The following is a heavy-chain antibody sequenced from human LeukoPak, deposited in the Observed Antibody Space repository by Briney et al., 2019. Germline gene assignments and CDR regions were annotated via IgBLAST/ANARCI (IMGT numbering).Heavy chain of an antibody. CDR1: GGSISSSSYY. Sequence: SETLSLTCTVSGGSISSSSYYWGWIRRPPGKGLEWIGTIYYTGRTYYNPSLKSRATISVDTSKRQFSLKLTSVTAADTAVYYCARQLTGTEYMDVWGKGTTVTISS. D-gene: IGHD1-14*01. J-gene: IGHJ6*03. CDR2: IYYTGRT. CDR3: ARQLTGTEYMDV. V-gene: IGHV4-39*01.